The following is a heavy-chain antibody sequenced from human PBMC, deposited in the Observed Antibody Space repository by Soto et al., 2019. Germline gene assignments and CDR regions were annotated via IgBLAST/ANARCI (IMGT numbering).Heavy chain of an antibody. J-gene: IGHJ4*02. CDR3: SKVDGTYWSDTSAYLAFDY. Sequence: KRLEKGSARGGSGDWTYYADSVKGRFTISRDNSKNTLSLQMISLRAEDTAVYYCSKVDGTYWSDTSAYLAFDYRAQVTLVTVSS. D-gene: IGHD3-22*01. V-gene: IGHV3-23*01. CDR2: RGGSGDWT.